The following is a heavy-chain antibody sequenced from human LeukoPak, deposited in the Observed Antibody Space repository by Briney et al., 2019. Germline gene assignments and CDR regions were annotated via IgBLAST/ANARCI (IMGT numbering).Heavy chain of an antibody. D-gene: IGHD6-19*01. CDR1: GYTFTSYD. CDR3: TRGGLGGSSGWYAFDY. Sequence: GASVKVSCRASGYTFTSYDINWVRQATEQGLEWMGWMNPKSDNTGYAQKFQGRVTMTTDTSLGTAYMELSSLRFDDTAVYYCTRGGLGGSSGWYAFDYWGQGTLVTVSS. J-gene: IGHJ4*02. CDR2: MNPKSDNT. V-gene: IGHV1-8*01.